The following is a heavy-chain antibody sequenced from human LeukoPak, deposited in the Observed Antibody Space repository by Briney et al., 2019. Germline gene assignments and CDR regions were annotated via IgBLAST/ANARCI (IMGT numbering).Heavy chain of an antibody. V-gene: IGHV4-4*02. CDR2: IYHSGST. D-gene: IGHD3-22*01. J-gene: IGHJ6*02. Sequence: PSETLSLTCAVSGGSISSSNWWSWVRQPPGKGLEWIGEIYHSGSTNYNPSLKSRVTISVDTSKNQFSLKLSSVTAADTAVYYCARGYDSSGYYYAGYYGMDVWGQGTTVTVSS. CDR3: ARGYDSSGYYYAGYYGMDV. CDR1: GGSISSSNW.